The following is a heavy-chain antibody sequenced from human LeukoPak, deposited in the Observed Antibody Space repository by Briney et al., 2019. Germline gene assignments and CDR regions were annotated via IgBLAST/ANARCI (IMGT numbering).Heavy chain of an antibody. CDR3: ARSSPSYHFDY. D-gene: IGHD1-26*01. CDR2: INSDGSGT. J-gene: IGHJ4*02. Sequence: PGGSLRLSCAASGFTFSSYWMHWVRQAPGKGLVWVSRINSDGSGTSYADSVKGRFTISRDNAKNTLYLQMNSLRAEDTAVYYCARSSPSYHFDYWGQGTLVTVSS. V-gene: IGHV3-74*01. CDR1: GFTFSSYW.